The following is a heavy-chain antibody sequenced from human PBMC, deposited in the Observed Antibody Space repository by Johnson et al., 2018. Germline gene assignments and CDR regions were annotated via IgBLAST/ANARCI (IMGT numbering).Heavy chain of an antibody. J-gene: IGHJ3*02. CDR2: IIPLFGTA. V-gene: IGHV1-69*01. D-gene: IGHD2-21*01. CDR1: GGTFSSYA. CDR3: ARERVNAFDI. Sequence: QVQLVESGAEVKKPGSSVKVSCKASGGTFSSYAISWVRQAPGQGLEWMGGIIPLFGTANYAQKFQGRVTITADESTSTAYMGLSSLRSEDTAVHYCARERVNAFDIWGQGTMVTVSS.